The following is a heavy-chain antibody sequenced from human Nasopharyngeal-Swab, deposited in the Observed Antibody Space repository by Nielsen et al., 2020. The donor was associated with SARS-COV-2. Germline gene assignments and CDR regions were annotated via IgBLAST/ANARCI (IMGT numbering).Heavy chain of an antibody. Sequence: GGSLRLSCAASGFTFTTFGFHWVRQAPGKGLEWVAVIWYDGTNKFYADSVKGRFTISRDNSKNTLYLQMNSLRAEDTAMYYCHLSSGYDGYINYWGQGTLVTVSS. V-gene: IGHV3-33*01. D-gene: IGHD3-22*01. CDR3: HLSSGYDGYINY. J-gene: IGHJ4*02. CDR1: GFTFTTFG. CDR2: IWYDGTNK.